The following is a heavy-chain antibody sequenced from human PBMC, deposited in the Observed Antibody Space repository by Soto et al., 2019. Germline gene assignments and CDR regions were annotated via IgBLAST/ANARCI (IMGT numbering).Heavy chain of an antibody. CDR3: VGYYYNTRGYYYDY. J-gene: IGHJ4*02. CDR1: GGTFSSFA. D-gene: IGHD3-22*01. CDR2: IIPIFDTA. Sequence: GASVKVSCKASGGTFSSFAISWLRQAPGQGLEWMARIIPIFDTANYAQKFQGRVTITADESTSTAYMELSSLRSEDTAVYYCVGYYYNTRGYYYDYWGQGTLVTVSS. V-gene: IGHV1-69*13.